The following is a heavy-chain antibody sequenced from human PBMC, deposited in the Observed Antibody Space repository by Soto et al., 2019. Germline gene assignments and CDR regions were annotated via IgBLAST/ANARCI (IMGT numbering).Heavy chain of an antibody. CDR1: GGSISSSSYY. V-gene: IGHV4-39*01. Sequence: PSETLSLTCTVSGGSISSSSYYWGWIRQPPGKGLEWIGSIYYSGSTYYNPSLKSRVTISVDTSKNRFSLKLSSVTAADTAAYYCARHLVITMVRGAGWFDPWGQGTLVTVSS. D-gene: IGHD3-10*01. J-gene: IGHJ5*02. CDR2: IYYSGST. CDR3: ARHLVITMVRGAGWFDP.